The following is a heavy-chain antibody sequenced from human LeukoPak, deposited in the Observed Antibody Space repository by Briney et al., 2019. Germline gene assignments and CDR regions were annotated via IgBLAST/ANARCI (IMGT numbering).Heavy chain of an antibody. CDR1: GFTFSTYA. D-gene: IGHD6-19*01. CDR2: ISGSGGST. V-gene: IGHV3-23*01. J-gene: IGHJ4*02. CDR3: AKVYSSAWYLFDY. Sequence: PGGSLRLSCAASGFTFSTYAMSWVRQAPGKGLEWASAISGSGGSTYYADSVKGRFIISRDNSKNTLELQMNSLRAEDTAVYYCAKVYSSAWYLFDYWGQGVLVTVSS.